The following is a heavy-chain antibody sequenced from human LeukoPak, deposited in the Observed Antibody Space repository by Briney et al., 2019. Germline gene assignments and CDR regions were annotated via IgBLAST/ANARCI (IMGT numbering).Heavy chain of an antibody. CDR3: ARQGGWTAYYFDY. Sequence: PSETLSLTCTVSGGSISSGDYYWSWIRQPPGKGLEWIGYIYYSGSTYYNPSLKSRVTISVDTSKNQFSLKLSSVTAADTAVYYCARQGGWTAYYFDYWGQGTLVTVSS. D-gene: IGHD6-19*01. J-gene: IGHJ4*02. V-gene: IGHV4-30-4*01. CDR1: GGSISSGDYY. CDR2: IYYSGST.